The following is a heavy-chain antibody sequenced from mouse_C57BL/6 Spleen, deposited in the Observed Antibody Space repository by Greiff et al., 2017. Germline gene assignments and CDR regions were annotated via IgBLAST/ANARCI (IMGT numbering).Heavy chain of an antibody. V-gene: IGHV1-26*01. CDR2: INPNNGGT. CDR1: GYTFTDYY. J-gene: IGHJ4*01. CDR3: ARNHGYAMDY. Sequence: VQLQQSGPELVKPGASVKISCKASGYTFTDYYMNWVKQSHGQSLEWIGDINPNNGGTSYNQKFKGKATLTVDKSSSTAYMELRSLTSEDSAVYYCARNHGYAMDYWGQGTSVTVSS.